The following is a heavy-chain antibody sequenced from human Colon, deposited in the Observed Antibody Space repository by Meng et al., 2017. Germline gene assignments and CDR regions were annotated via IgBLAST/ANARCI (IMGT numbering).Heavy chain of an antibody. CDR2: IYHSGST. CDR3: ARRRGGSGRDC. J-gene: IGHJ4*02. V-gene: IGHV4-39*01. D-gene: IGHD3-10*01. CDR1: GGSISSNGYY. Sequence: QLRLQGPGPGLVKPSETLSLTCTVSGGSISSNGYYWDWVRQPPGKGLEWIGAIYHSGSTSYNPSLQSRVTMFVDTSKNQFSLMLTSVTATDTAVYYCARRRGGSGRDCWGQGTLVTVSS.